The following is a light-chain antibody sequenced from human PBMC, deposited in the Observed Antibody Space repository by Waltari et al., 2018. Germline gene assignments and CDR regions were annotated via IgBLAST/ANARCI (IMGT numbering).Light chain of an antibody. CDR1: QGISSA. Sequence: AIQLTQSPSSLSASVGDSVTITCRASQGISSALAWYQQKPGKVPKLLIYDASSLESGVPSRFSGSGSGTDFTLTISSLQPEDFATYYCQQFNNYRTFGQGTKVEIK. CDR2: DAS. CDR3: QQFNNYRT. J-gene: IGKJ1*01. V-gene: IGKV1D-13*01.